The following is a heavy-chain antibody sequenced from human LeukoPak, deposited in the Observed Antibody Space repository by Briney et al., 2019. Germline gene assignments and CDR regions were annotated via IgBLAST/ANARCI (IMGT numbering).Heavy chain of an antibody. Sequence: ASVKVSCKASGYTFTGYYMHWVRQAPGQGLEWMGWINPNSGGTNYAQKFQGRVTMTRDTSISTAYMELSRLRSDDTAVYYRARDGVRLLSPNWFDPWGQGTLVTVSS. CDR3: ARDGVRLLSPNWFDP. J-gene: IGHJ5*02. V-gene: IGHV1-2*02. CDR1: GYTFTGYY. D-gene: IGHD2-8*01. CDR2: INPNSGGT.